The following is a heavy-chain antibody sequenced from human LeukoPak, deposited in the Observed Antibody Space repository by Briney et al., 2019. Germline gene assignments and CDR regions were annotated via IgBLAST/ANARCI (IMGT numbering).Heavy chain of an antibody. CDR2: ISGSGGST. CDR3: AKDPRPVVVVAASWFDP. J-gene: IGHJ5*02. D-gene: IGHD2-15*01. CDR1: GFTFSSYA. V-gene: IGHV3-23*01. Sequence: GGSLRLSCAASGFTFSSYAMSWVRQAPGKGLEWVSAISGSGGSTYYADSVKGRFTITRDNSKNTLYLQMNSLRAEDTAVYYCAKDPRPVVVVAASWFDPWGQGTLVTVSS.